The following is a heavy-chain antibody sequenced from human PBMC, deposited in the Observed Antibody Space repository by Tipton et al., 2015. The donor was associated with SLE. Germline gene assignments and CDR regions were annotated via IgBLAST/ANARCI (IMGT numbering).Heavy chain of an antibody. J-gene: IGHJ4*02. V-gene: IGHV4-30-4*08. D-gene: IGHD4-11*01. CDR1: GDSISNVNYY. CDR3: ARMDYSQFQLLYFES. CDR2: VYYSGNT. Sequence: TLSLTCTVSGDSISNVNYYWNWLRQRPGKGLEWIGYVYYSGNTLYNPSLRSRVTMSLDTSKNQFSLKLRSLTAADSAMYFCARMDYSQFQLLYFESWGQGSRVTVSS.